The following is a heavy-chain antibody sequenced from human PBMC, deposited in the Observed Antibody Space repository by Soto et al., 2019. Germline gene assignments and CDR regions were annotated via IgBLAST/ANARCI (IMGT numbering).Heavy chain of an antibody. D-gene: IGHD3-22*01. CDR2: IDPSGGIT. CDR3: ARDVSGHDNYETTGYYFDH. V-gene: IGHV1-46*01. CDR1: GYSFTNFH. Sequence: QVQLSQFGAEVKKPGASVKVSCKASGYSFTNFHIHWVRQAPGKGLEWMGMIDPSGGITRDAQRLQGRITMTRDASTSTVYMELRSLTSEDAAVYYCARDVSGHDNYETTGYYFDHWGQGTLVTVSS. J-gene: IGHJ4*02.